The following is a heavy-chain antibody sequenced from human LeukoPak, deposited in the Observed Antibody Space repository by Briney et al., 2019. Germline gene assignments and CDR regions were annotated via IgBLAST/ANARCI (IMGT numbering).Heavy chain of an antibody. D-gene: IGHD3-10*01. CDR2: ISYSGST. CDR3: ASVDRGWFAVGEY. V-gene: IGHV4-39*01. CDR1: GGSISSNNYY. J-gene: IGHJ4*02. Sequence: PSETLSLTCTVSGGSISSNNYYWGWIRQPPGKGLGWIGSISYSGSTYYNPSLKSRVTISVDTSKNQFSLKLTSVTAADTAVYYCASVDRGWFAVGEYWGQGTLVTVSS.